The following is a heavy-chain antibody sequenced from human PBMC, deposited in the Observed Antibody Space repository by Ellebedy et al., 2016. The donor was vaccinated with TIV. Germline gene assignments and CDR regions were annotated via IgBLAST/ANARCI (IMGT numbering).Heavy chain of an antibody. D-gene: IGHD6-25*01. V-gene: IGHV5-51*01. CDR2: IYTGYFDT. CDR3: SRLDGVAAAPPGNF. CDR1: GYIFTNYW. J-gene: IGHJ4*02. Sequence: GESLKISCKASGYIFTNYWIGWVRQMPGKGLEWMGIIYTGYFDTKYTSSFQGQVTISADKSITTAYLQWGSLKASDTAIYYCSRLDGVAAAPPGNFWGQGTLVTVSS.